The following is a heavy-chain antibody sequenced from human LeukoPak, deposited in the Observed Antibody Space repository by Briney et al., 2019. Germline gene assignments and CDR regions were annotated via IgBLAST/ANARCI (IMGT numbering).Heavy chain of an antibody. CDR3: AKGYDQQPVWFDP. Sequence: GGSLRLSCAASGFTFSSYGMHWVRQAPGKGLEWVAFIRYDGGNKYYADSVKGRFTISRDNSKNTLYLQMNSLRAEDTAVYYCAKGYDQQPVWFDPWGQGTLVTVSS. CDR1: GFTFSSYG. J-gene: IGHJ5*02. V-gene: IGHV3-30*02. D-gene: IGHD2-2*01. CDR2: IRYDGGNK.